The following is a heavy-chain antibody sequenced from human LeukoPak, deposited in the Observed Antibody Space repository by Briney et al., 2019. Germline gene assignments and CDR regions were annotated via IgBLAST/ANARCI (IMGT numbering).Heavy chain of an antibody. CDR3: PRIFCYETGGYYPDH. CDR1: GFNFSDHH. CDR2: SRNKGRGYST. Sequence: QSGGSLRLSCAASGFNFSDHHMDWGRQAPGKGLEWIGRSRNKGRGYSTVFAASVKGRFTISRDEPKNSLYLQMNSLKTEDTAVLYCPRIFCYETGGYYPDHWGQGTLVTVSS. D-gene: IGHD3-22*01. J-gene: IGHJ4*02. V-gene: IGHV3-72*01.